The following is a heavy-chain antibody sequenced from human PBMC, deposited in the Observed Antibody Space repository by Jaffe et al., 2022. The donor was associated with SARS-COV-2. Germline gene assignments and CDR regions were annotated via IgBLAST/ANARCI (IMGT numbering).Heavy chain of an antibody. V-gene: IGHV4-39*01. J-gene: IGHJ4*02. Sequence: QLQLRESGPGLVKPSETLSLTCTVTGGSISSSPYYWVWIRQSPGKGLEWIGSIRYSGNTYYKSSLKSRLTISVDTSRNQFSLKLNSVTAADTAVYYCARQYTGSSFDQWGQGTLVTVSS. D-gene: IGHD1-26*01. CDR3: ARQYTGSSFDQ. CDR1: GGSISSSPYY. CDR2: IRYSGNT.